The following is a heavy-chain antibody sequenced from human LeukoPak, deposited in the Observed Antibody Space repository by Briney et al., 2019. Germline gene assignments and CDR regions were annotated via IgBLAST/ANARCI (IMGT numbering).Heavy chain of an antibody. D-gene: IGHD3-22*01. J-gene: IGHJ4*02. CDR1: GGTFSSYA. CDR2: IIPIFGTA. Sequence: ASVKVSCKASGGTFSSYAIGWVRQAPGQGLEWMGGIIPIFGTANYAQKFQGRVTITTDESTSTAYMELSSLRSEDTAVYYCARGGPPDYYDSSGYYTLFLGSYYFDYWGQGTLVAVSS. CDR3: ARGGPPDYYDSSGYYTLFLGSYYFDY. V-gene: IGHV1-69*05.